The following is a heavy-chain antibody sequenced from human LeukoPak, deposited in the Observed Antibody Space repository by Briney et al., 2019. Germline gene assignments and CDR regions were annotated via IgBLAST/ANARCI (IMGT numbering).Heavy chain of an antibody. CDR3: AKDRGPYYDSSGYFFDY. J-gene: IGHJ4*02. CDR2: ISSSSSTI. Sequence: GGSLRLSCAASGFTFSSYSMNWVRQAPGKGLEWVSYISSSSSTIYYADSVKGRFTISRDNSKNTLYLQMNSLRAEDTAVYYCAKDRGPYYDSSGYFFDYWGQGTLVTVSS. V-gene: IGHV3-48*01. CDR1: GFTFSSYS. D-gene: IGHD3-22*01.